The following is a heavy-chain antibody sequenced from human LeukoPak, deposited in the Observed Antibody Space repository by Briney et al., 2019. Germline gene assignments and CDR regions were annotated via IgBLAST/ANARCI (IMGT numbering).Heavy chain of an antibody. J-gene: IGHJ4*02. Sequence: PGGSLRLSCTASGFTVSKNYMSWARQAPGKGLEWVSVLYSEGSTYYTDSAKARFTISRDNSKNTLYLQMNSLRAEDTAVYYCARDRRNHYDSSGFDYWGQGTLVTVSS. V-gene: IGHV3-66*01. CDR3: ARDRRNHYDSSGFDY. CDR2: LYSEGST. D-gene: IGHD3-22*01. CDR1: GFTVSKNY.